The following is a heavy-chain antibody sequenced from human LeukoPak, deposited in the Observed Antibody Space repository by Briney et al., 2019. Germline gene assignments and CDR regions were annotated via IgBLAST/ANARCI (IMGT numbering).Heavy chain of an antibody. J-gene: IGHJ4*02. CDR3: AKDLWGYFDY. CDR2: ISASSSSI. D-gene: IGHD3-16*01. CDR1: GLTFSNYA. Sequence: PGGSLRLSCAASGLTFSNYAMNWVRPTPGRGLEWVSGISASSSSIYYADAVKGRFTISRDNSMNTVYLQMNSLRAEDTAVYYCAKDLWGYFDYWGQGTLVTVSS. V-gene: IGHV3-23*01.